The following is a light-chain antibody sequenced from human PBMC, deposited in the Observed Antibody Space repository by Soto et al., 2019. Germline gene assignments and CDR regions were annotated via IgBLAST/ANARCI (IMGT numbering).Light chain of an antibody. CDR1: QSISCW. CDR2: KAS. CDR3: QQYNSYPYT. Sequence: DIQMTQSPSTLSASVGDRVTITCRARQSISCWLAWYQQKPGKAPKLLNYKASSLESGVPARLSGSGAGTEFTLTISSLQPDDFATYYCQQYNSYPYTFGQGTKLESK. J-gene: IGKJ2*01. V-gene: IGKV1-5*03.